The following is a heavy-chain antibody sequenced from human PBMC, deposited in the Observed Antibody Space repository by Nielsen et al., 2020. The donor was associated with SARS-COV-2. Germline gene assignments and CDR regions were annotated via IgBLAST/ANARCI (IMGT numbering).Heavy chain of an antibody. J-gene: IGHJ4*02. CDR2: IYYSGST. D-gene: IGHD4-17*01. V-gene: IGHV4-39*07. Sequence: SETLSLTCTVSGGSISSSSYYWGWIRQPPGKGLEWIGSIYYSGSTNYNPSLKSRVTISVDTSKNQFSLKLSSVTAADTAVYYCARLNGDYAVGYYFDYWGQGTLVTVSS. CDR3: ARLNGDYAVGYYFDY. CDR1: GGSISSSSYY.